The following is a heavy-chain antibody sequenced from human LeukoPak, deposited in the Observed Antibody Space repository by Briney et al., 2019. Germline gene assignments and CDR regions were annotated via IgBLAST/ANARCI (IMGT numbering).Heavy chain of an antibody. Sequence: SVKVSCKASGGTFSSYAISWVRQAPGQGLEWMGGIIPIFGTANYAQKFQGRVTITADESASTAYMELSSLRSEDTAVYYCARGGRPYYDILPGYTELGTWGQGTLVTVSS. V-gene: IGHV1-69*13. D-gene: IGHD3-9*01. CDR3: ARGGRPYYDILPGYTELGT. CDR2: IIPIFGTA. CDR1: GGTFSSYA. J-gene: IGHJ5*02.